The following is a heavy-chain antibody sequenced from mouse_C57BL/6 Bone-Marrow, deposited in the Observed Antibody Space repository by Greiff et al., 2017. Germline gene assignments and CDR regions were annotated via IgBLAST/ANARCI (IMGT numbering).Heavy chain of an antibody. J-gene: IGHJ1*03. CDR3: TTGVYCWYFDV. CDR2: IDPENGDT. V-gene: IGHV14-4*01. Sequence: VQLQQSGAELVRPGASVKLSCTASGFNIKDDYMHWVKQRPEQGLEWIGWIDPENGDTEYASKFQGKATITADTSSNTAYLQLSSLTSEDTAVYYCTTGVYCWYFDVWGTGTTVTVSS. CDR1: GFNIKDDY. D-gene: IGHD1-3*01.